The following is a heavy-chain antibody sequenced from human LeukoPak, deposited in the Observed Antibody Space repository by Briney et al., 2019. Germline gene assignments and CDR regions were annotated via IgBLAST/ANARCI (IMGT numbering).Heavy chain of an antibody. V-gene: IGHV1-69*05. Sequence: GSSVKVSCKASGGTFSSYAISWVRQAPGQGLEWMGGIIPIFGTANYAQKFQGRVTMTRDTSTSTVYMELSSLRSEDTAVYYCARERSIGDGGFDIWGQGTMVTISS. J-gene: IGHJ3*02. CDR2: IIPIFGTA. CDR1: GGTFSSYA. D-gene: IGHD6-6*01. CDR3: ARERSIGDGGFDI.